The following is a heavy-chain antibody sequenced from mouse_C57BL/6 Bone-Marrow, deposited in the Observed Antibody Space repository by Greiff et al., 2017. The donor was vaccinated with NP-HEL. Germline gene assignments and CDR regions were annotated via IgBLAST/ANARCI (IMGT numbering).Heavy chain of an antibody. V-gene: IGHV1-52*01. CDR3: ARDGNYVLFAY. CDR1: GYTFTSYW. D-gene: IGHD2-1*01. CDR2: IDPSDSET. J-gene: IGHJ3*01. Sequence: QVQLQQSGAELVRPGSSVKLSCKASGYTFTSYWMHWVKQRPIQGLEWIGNIDPSDSETHYNQKFKDKATLTVDKSSSTAYMQLSSLTSEDSAVYYCARDGNYVLFAYWGQGTLVTVSA.